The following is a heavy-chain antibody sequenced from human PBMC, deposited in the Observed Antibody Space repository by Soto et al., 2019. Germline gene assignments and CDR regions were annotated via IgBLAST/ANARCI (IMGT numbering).Heavy chain of an antibody. CDR3: AREDRLEPDFDY. D-gene: IGHD1-1*01. CDR1: GYTFTSYA. J-gene: IGHJ4*02. CDR2: INAGNGNT. Sequence: GASVKVSCKASGYTFTSYAMHWVRQAPGQRLEWTGWINAGNGNTKYSQKFQGRVTITRDTSASTAYMELSSLRSDDTAVYYCAREDRLEPDFDYWGQGTLVTVSS. V-gene: IGHV1-3*01.